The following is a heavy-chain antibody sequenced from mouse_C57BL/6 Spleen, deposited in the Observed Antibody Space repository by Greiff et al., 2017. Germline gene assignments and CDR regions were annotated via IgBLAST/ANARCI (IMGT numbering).Heavy chain of an antibody. J-gene: IGHJ1*03. Sequence: EVKLQESGGGLVQPGGSMKLSCAASGFTFSDAWMDWVRQSPEKGLEWVAEIRNKANNHATYYAESVKGRFTISRDDSKSSVYLQMNSLRAEDTGIYYCTRLGIAHYYGSSYWYFDVWGTGTTVTVSS. V-gene: IGHV6-6*01. CDR3: TRLGIAHYYGSSYWYFDV. CDR1: GFTFSDAW. CDR2: IRNKANNHAT. D-gene: IGHD1-1*01.